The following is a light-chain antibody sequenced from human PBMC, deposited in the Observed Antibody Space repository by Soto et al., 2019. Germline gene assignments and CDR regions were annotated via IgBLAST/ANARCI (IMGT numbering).Light chain of an antibody. CDR1: SSDVGGYNY. CDR3: SSYTSSTTLGVV. CDR2: DVS. J-gene: IGLJ2*01. V-gene: IGLV2-14*03. Sequence: QSALTLPASVSGSPGQSITISCTGTSSDVGGYNYVSWYQQHPGKAPKLMIYDVSYRPSGVSNRFSGSKSGNTASLTISGVQAEDEADYYCSSYTSSTTLGVVFGGGTKLTVL.